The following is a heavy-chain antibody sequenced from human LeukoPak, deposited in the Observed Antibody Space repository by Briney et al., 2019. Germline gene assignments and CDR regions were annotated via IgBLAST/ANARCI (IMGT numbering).Heavy chain of an antibody. CDR1: GFTFGNYG. V-gene: IGHV3-23*01. J-gene: IGHJ4*02. Sequence: GGSLRLSCAASGFTFGNYGMSCVRQAPGKGLEWVSGISAGGDTTYYADSVKGRFTISRDSSKNTLFLQMNNLRADDTARYYCAKLGGVSVLFFFDYWGQGTLVTVSS. CDR2: ISAGGDTT. CDR3: AKLGGVSVLFFFDY. D-gene: IGHD2-8*01.